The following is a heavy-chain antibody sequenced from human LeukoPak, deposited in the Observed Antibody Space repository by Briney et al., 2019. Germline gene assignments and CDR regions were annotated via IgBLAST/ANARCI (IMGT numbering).Heavy chain of an antibody. CDR1: GFTASSNY. J-gene: IGHJ4*02. V-gene: IGHV3-53*01. Sequence: GGSLRLSCAASGFTASSNYMSWVRQAPGKGLEWVSVIYSGGSTYYADSVKGRFTISRDNSKNTLYLQMNSLRAEDTAVYYCARGEMATIEFDYWGQGTLVTVSS. CDR3: ARGEMATIEFDY. CDR2: IYSGGST. D-gene: IGHD5-24*01.